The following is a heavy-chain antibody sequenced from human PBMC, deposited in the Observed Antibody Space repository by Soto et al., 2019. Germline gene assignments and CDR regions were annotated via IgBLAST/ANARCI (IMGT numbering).Heavy chain of an antibody. Sequence: GESLKISCNGSGYSFTIYWIGWVRQMPGKGLEWMGIIYPGDSDTRYSPSFQGQVTISADKSISTAYLQWSSLKASDTAMYYCARGGYCSGGSCYYYYGMDVWGQGTTVTVSS. CDR2: IYPGDSDT. J-gene: IGHJ6*02. CDR3: ARGGYCSGGSCYYYYGMDV. D-gene: IGHD2-15*01. V-gene: IGHV5-51*01. CDR1: GYSFTIYW.